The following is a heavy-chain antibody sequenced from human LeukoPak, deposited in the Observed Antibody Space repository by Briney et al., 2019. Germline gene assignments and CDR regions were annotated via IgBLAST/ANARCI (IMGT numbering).Heavy chain of an antibody. V-gene: IGHV3-74*01. Sequence: GGSLRLSCAASGFTFSSYWMHWVRQAPGKRLVWVSRINSDGSSTSYADSVKGRFTISRDNAKNTLYLQMNSLRAEDTAVYYCARDHYGSGSYLLYYYYMDVWGKGTTVTISS. CDR2: INSDGSST. D-gene: IGHD3-10*01. CDR3: ARDHYGSGSYLLYYYYMDV. J-gene: IGHJ6*03. CDR1: GFTFSSYW.